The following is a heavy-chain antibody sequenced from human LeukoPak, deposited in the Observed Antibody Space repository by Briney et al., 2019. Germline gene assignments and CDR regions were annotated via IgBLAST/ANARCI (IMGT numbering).Heavy chain of an antibody. CDR3: ARVISGSSWYKYDY. J-gene: IGHJ4*02. D-gene: IGHD6-13*01. Sequence: ASVKVSCKASGYTLTGYYMHWVRQAPGHGLEWMGRINPNRGGTNYPQKFEARVTMTRDTSISTAYMELSRLRSDDTAVYYCARVISGSSWYKYDYWGQGTLVTVSS. CDR1: GYTLTGYY. CDR2: INPNRGGT. V-gene: IGHV1-2*06.